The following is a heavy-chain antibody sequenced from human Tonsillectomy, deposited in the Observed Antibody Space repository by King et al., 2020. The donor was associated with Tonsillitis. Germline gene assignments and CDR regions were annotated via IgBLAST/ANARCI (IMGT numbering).Heavy chain of an antibody. CDR3: ARLPLVRFLENWFDP. D-gene: IGHD3-3*01. J-gene: IGHJ5*02. CDR1: GGSFSGYY. Sequence: VQLPQWGAGLLKPSETLSLTCAVYGGSFSGYYWSWIRQPPGKGLEWIGEINHSGSTNYNPSLKSRVTISVDTSKNQFSLRLSSVTAADTAVYYCARLPLVRFLENWFDPWGQGTLVTVSS. V-gene: IGHV4-34*01. CDR2: INHSGST.